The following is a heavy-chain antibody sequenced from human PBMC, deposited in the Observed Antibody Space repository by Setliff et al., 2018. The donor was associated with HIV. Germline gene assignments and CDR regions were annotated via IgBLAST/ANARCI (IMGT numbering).Heavy chain of an antibody. CDR3: ARRGYSYDTSGYYYYFDY. J-gene: IGHJ4*02. V-gene: IGHV1-18*01. CDR1: GYTFTKYG. Sequence: ASVKVSCKTSGYTFTKYGITWVRQAPGQGLEWMGWISANNGNTNYAQKFQGRVTMTTDTSTRTAYMALGNLRSDDTAVYYCARRGYSYDTSGYYYYFDYWGQGTLVTVSS. CDR2: ISANNGNT. D-gene: IGHD3-22*01.